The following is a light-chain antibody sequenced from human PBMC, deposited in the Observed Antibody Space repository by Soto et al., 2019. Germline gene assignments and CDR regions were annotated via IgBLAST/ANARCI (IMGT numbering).Light chain of an antibody. CDR2: DAS. CDR3: QHRTNWPRT. V-gene: IGKV3-11*01. Sequence: EVVLTQSPATLSLSPGERATLSCRASQSVGTFLAWYQQKSGQAPRIIIYDASNRATGVPGRFSGTGSGTDFALTISSVEHEDFAVYYCQHRTNWPRTFGQGTKLDIK. J-gene: IGKJ2*01. CDR1: QSVGTF.